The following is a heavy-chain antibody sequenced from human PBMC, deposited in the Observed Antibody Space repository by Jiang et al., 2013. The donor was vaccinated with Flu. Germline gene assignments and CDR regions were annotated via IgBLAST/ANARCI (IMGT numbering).Heavy chain of an antibody. CDR2: INPNNGDT. J-gene: IGHJ6*02. Sequence: SGAEVKKPGASVKVSCKASGYSFAGYYMHWVRQAPGQGLEWMGWINPNNGDTSYAQKFQGRVTMTRDTSISTAYMELSRLRSDDTAVYYCARDDLLRLHYYYYGLDVWGQGTTVTVSS. D-gene: IGHD3-3*01. V-gene: IGHV1-2*02. CDR3: ARDDLLRLHYYYYGLDV. CDR1: GYSFAGYY.